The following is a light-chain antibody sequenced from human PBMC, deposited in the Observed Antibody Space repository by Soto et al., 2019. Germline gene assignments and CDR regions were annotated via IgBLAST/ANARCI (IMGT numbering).Light chain of an antibody. V-gene: IGKV3-11*01. CDR1: QSVSSY. Sequence: IVLTQSPATLSLSRGERATLSCRASQSVSSYLAWYQQKPGQAPRLLIYDASNRATGIPARLSGSGSGTDFTLTISSLEPEDFAVYYCQQRSNWGWTFGQGTKVDIK. CDR2: DAS. CDR3: QQRSNWGWT. J-gene: IGKJ1*01.